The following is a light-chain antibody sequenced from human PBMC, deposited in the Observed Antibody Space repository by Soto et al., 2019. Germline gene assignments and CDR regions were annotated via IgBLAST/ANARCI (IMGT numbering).Light chain of an antibody. Sequence: DIVMTQTPLSLPVTPGEPASISCRSSQSLLDSDDGNTYLDWYLQKPGQSPQLLIYTLSYRASGDPDRFSGSGSGTDFTLKISRVEAEDVGVYYCMQRIEFPLDTFGQGTRLEIK. CDR3: MQRIEFPLDT. V-gene: IGKV2-40*01. CDR1: QSLLDSDDGNTY. J-gene: IGKJ5*01. CDR2: TLS.